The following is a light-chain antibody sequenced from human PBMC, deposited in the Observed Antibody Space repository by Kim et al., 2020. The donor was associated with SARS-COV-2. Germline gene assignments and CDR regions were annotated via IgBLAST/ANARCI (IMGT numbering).Light chain of an antibody. CDR3: QQYGSAPFT. V-gene: IGKV3-20*01. CDR1: QPVTSNY. CDR2: GAS. Sequence: PGARATLSCRASQPVTSNYLAWYQQKPGQAPRLLISGASRRATGIPDRFSGSGSGTDFTLTISRLEPEDFAVYFCQQYGSAPFTFGQGTKLE. J-gene: IGKJ2*01.